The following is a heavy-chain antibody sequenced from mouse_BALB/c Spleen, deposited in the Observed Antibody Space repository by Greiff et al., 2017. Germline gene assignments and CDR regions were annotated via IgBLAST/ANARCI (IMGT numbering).Heavy chain of an antibody. J-gene: IGHJ4*01. D-gene: IGHD2-14*01. CDR2: IFPGSGNT. CDR1: GYSFTSYY. V-gene: IGHV1-66*01. CDR3: ARHYRHDRGYAMDY. Sequence: QVQLQQSGPELVKPGASVKISCKASGYSFTSYYIHWVKQRPGQGLEWIGWIFPGSGNTKYNEKFKGKATLTADTSSSTAYMQLSSLTSEDSAVYFCARHYRHDRGYAMDYWGQGTSVTVSS.